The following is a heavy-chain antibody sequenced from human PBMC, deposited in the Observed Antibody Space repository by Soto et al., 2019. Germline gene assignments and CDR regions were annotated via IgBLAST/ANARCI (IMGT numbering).Heavy chain of an antibody. J-gene: IGHJ4*02. CDR3: AREGYCSGGSCYSRTLDY. Sequence: QVQLQQWGAGLLKPSETLSLTCAVYGGSFSGYYWSWIRQPPGKGPEWIGEINHSGSTNYNPSLKSRVTTSVDTSKNQCSLKLSSVTAADTAVYYCAREGYCSGGSCYSRTLDYWGQGTLVTVSS. V-gene: IGHV4-34*01. CDR1: GGSFSGYY. D-gene: IGHD2-15*01. CDR2: INHSGST.